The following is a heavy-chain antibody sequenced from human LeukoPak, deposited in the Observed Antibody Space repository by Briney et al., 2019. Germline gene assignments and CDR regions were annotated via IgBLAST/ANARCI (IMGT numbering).Heavy chain of an antibody. V-gene: IGHV4-34*01. D-gene: IGHD3-22*01. CDR1: GFTFTNAW. Sequence: GSLRLSCAASGFTFTNAWMNWIRQPPGKGLEWIGEINHSGSTNYNPSLKSRVTISVATSKNQFSLKLSSVTAADTAVYYCARGLLDTSYDSSGYYYFDYWGQGTLVTVSS. CDR2: INHSGST. J-gene: IGHJ4*02. CDR3: ARGLLDTSYDSSGYYYFDY.